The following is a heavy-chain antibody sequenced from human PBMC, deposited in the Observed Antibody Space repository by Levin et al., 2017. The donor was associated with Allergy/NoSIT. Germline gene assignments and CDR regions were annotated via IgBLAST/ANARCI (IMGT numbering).Heavy chain of an antibody. CDR1: GFTFSSYA. Sequence: GESLKISCAASGFTFSSYAMSWVRQAPGKGLEWVSAISGSGGSTYYADSVKGRFTISRDNSKNTLYLQMNSLRAEDTAVYYCAKDLSDWWRIDFDYWGQGTLVTVSS. J-gene: IGHJ4*02. CDR2: ISGSGGST. CDR3: AKDLSDWWRIDFDY. V-gene: IGHV3-23*01. D-gene: IGHD2-8*02.